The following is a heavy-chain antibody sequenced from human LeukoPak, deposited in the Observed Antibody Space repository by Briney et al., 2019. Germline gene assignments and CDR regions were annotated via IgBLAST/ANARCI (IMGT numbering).Heavy chain of an antibody. CDR2: IYYSGST. CDR3: ARTDSRAYYFDY. V-gene: IGHV4-31*03. Sequence: SETLSLTCTVSGGSISSGGYYWSWIRQHPGKGLEWIGYIYYSGSTYYNPSLKSRVTMSVDTSKNQFSLKLSSVTAADTAVYYCARTDSRAYYFDYWGQGTLVTVSS. D-gene: IGHD2-15*01. CDR1: GGSISSGGYY. J-gene: IGHJ4*02.